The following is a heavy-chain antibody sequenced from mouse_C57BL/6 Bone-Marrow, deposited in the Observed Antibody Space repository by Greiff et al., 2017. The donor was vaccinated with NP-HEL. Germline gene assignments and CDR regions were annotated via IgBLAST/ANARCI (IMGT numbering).Heavy chain of an antibody. J-gene: IGHJ4*01. CDR2: INPSTGGT. V-gene: IGHV1-42*01. Sequence: EVQLQQSGPELVKPGASVKISCKASGYSFTGYYMNWVKQSPEKSLEWIGEINPSTGGTTYNQKFKAKATLTVDKSSSTAYMQLKSLTSEDSAVYYCARSYYGAMDYWGQGTSVTVSS. D-gene: IGHD2-10*01. CDR1: GYSFTGYY. CDR3: ARSYYGAMDY.